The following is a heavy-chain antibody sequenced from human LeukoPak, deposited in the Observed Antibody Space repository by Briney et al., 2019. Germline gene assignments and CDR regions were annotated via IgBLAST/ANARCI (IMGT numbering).Heavy chain of an antibody. V-gene: IGHV4-59*01. CDR1: GGSISSYY. Sequence: SETLSLTCTVSGGSISSYYWSWIRQPPGKGLEWIGNIYDRGSTKYNPSLKSRVTISVDTSKNQFSLRLSSVTAADTAVYYCARGRTFDNWGQGSLVTVSS. J-gene: IGHJ4*02. CDR2: IYDRGST. CDR3: ARGRTFDN.